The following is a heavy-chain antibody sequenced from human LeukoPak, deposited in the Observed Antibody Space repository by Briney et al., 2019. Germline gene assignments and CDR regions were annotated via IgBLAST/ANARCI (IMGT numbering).Heavy chain of an antibody. CDR3: ARPARYLYFFDY. D-gene: IGHD2-2*01. CDR2: IYYSGST. J-gene: IGHJ4*02. V-gene: IGHV4-39*01. CDR1: GGSISSSIYY. Sequence: SETPSLTCTVSGGSISSSIYYWGWIRQPPGKGLEWIGSIYYSGSTYYNPSLKSRVTISVDTSKNQFSLKLSSVTAADTAVYYCARPARYLYFFDYWGQGTLVTVSS.